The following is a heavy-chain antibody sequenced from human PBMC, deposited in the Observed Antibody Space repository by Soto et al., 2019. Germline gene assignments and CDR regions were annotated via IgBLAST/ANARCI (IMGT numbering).Heavy chain of an antibody. CDR1: GFSFEIYW. Sequence: EVHLMESGGGLVQPGGSLRLSCAASGFSFEIYWMGWVRQAPGKGLEWVANINPDGSGEYYLDSVKGRFTISRDNAKNSVYLQMNSLVGDDTAVYYCARENWFFDYWGQGTPVTVSS. D-gene: IGHD3-10*01. CDR2: INPDGSGE. V-gene: IGHV3-7*01. J-gene: IGHJ4*02. CDR3: ARENWFFDY.